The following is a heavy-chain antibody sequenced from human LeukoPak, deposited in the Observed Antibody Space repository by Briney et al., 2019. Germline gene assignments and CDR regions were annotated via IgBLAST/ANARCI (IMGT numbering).Heavy chain of an antibody. CDR3: ARDVGGGSSFDY. J-gene: IGHJ4*02. CDR1: GYTFTVYS. V-gene: IGHV1-2*06. CDR2: INPNSGGT. Sequence: ASVNVSCKTSGYTFTVYSIHWVRQAPGQGLEWMGRINPNSGGTNYAQNFQGRVTMTRDTSISTAYLELSSLRSDDTAVYFCARDVGGGSSFDYWGQGTLVTVSS. D-gene: IGHD2-15*01.